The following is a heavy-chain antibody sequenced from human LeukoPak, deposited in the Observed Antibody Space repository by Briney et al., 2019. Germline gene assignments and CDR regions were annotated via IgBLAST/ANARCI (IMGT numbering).Heavy chain of an antibody. Sequence: PSETLSLTCTVCGGSISSGGYYWSWIRQHPGKGLEWIGYIYHSGSTYYNPSLKSRVTISVDRSKNQFSLKLSSVTAADTAVYYCARGYYDILTGYYKEHWFDPWGQGTLVTVSS. CDR3: ARGYYDILTGYYKEHWFDP. CDR2: IYHSGST. CDR1: GGSISSGGYY. J-gene: IGHJ5*02. D-gene: IGHD3-9*01. V-gene: IGHV4-30-2*01.